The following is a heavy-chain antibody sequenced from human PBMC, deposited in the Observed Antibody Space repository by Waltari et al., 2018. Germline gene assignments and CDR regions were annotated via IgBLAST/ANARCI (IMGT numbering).Heavy chain of an antibody. J-gene: IGHJ4*02. CDR1: GFTFSSYS. V-gene: IGHV3-21*01. Sequence: EVQLVESGGGLVKPGGSLRLSCAASGFTFSSYSMNWVRQAPGKGLKWVSSMSSSRSYIYYADSVKGRFTISRDNAKNSLYLQMNSLRAEDTAGYYCARGGSSSSSGFDYWGQGTLVTVSS. CDR2: MSSSRSYI. CDR3: ARGGSSSSSGFDY. D-gene: IGHD6-6*01.